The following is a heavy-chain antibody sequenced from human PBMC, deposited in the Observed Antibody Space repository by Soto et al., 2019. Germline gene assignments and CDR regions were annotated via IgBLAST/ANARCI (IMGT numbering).Heavy chain of an antibody. J-gene: IGHJ4*02. V-gene: IGHV4-4*07. CDR2: FSLSGTT. CDR1: GASITGTSY. CDR3: ARGMTPPGAPAWYYFDS. Sequence: AETLSLTCTVSGASITGTSYWSYIRQPAGKGLEWIGRFSLSGTTNYNPSLRSRVTMSADVSKNQFSLRLTSVTAADTALYYCARGMTPPGAPAWYYFDSWGQGTLVTVSS. D-gene: IGHD2-8*02.